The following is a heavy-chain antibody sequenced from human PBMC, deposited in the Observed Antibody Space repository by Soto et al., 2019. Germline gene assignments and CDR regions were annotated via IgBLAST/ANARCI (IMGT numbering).Heavy chain of an antibody. Sequence: SEPLYLPCTVSGDSVSSASYYWSWIRQPPGKGLEWIGYIYSTGSTNYNPSLKSRVTISVDTSKNQVSLKLSSVTAADTAVYYCARGRGYSYGFLFDYWGQGTLVTVSS. D-gene: IGHD5-18*01. CDR2: IYSTGST. CDR1: GDSVSSASYY. V-gene: IGHV4-61*01. J-gene: IGHJ4*02. CDR3: ARGRGYSYGFLFDY.